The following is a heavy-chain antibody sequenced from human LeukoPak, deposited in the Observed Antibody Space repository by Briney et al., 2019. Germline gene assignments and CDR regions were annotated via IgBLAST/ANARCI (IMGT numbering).Heavy chain of an antibody. CDR1: GGSISSSSHY. D-gene: IGHD3-10*02. V-gene: IGHV4-39*01. CDR3: VRWQSGSMFHPP. J-gene: IGHJ5*02. Sequence: TLSLTCTVSGGSISSSSHYWGWTRQPPGKGLEWIGSIYYSGTTAYNPSLKSRVTISVDTSKNQFSLKLSSVTAADTAVYYCVRWQSGSMFHPPWGQGTLVTVSS. CDR2: IYYSGTT.